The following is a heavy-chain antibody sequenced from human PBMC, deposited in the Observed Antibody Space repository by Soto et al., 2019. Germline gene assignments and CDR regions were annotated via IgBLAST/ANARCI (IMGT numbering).Heavy chain of an antibody. D-gene: IGHD3-22*01. Sequence: SETLSLTCNMSGDSYSISTYSWSWIRQPPGKALQWIGFIYQSGVTSYNPSLASRVSISLDRSNNQCSLKVSSVTVADTAVYYCARDLDGLHDDTSGPFPRPGWGQGTLVTVSS. CDR1: GDSYSISTYS. V-gene: IGHV4-30-2*01. J-gene: IGHJ1*01. CDR2: IYQSGVT. CDR3: ARDLDGLHDDTSGPFPRPG.